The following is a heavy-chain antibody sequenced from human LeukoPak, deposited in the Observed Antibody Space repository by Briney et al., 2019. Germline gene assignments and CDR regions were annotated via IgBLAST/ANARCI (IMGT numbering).Heavy chain of an antibody. V-gene: IGHV3-23*01. Sequence: GGSLRLSCEASGLAFRNFAMSWVRQAPGKGLEWVSGMTGSGGSSYYADSVKGRFTISGDNAKNALYLQMNSLRADDTALYYCAKMKGQRLNDYCMDVWGKGTTVTASS. CDR1: GLAFRNFA. J-gene: IGHJ6*03. CDR3: AKMKGQRLNDYCMDV. CDR2: MTGSGGSS.